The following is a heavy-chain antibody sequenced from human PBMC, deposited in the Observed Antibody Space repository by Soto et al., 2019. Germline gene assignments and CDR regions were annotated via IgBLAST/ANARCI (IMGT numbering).Heavy chain of an antibody. CDR3: ARDPGYSYGPPDY. J-gene: IGHJ4*02. CDR1: GFTFSSYS. CDR2: ISSSSSTI. V-gene: IGHV3-48*02. D-gene: IGHD5-18*01. Sequence: EVQLVESGGGLVQPGGSLRLSCAASGFTFSSYSMNWVRQAPGKGLEWVSYISSSSSTIYYADSVKGRFTISRDNAKNSRYLQMNSLRDEDTAVYYCARDPGYSYGPPDYWGQGTLVTVSS.